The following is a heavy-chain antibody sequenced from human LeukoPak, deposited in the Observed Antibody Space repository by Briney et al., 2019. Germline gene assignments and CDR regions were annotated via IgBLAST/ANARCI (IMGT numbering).Heavy chain of an antibody. J-gene: IGHJ4*02. D-gene: IGHD2-15*01. CDR3: AGGDHCSGGSCYPRC. CDR1: GGSISSGDYY. Sequence: PSETLSLTCTVSGGSISSGDYYWSWIRQPPGKGLEWIGYIYYSGSTYYNPSLKSRVTISVDTSKNQFSLKLSSVTAADTAVYYCAGGDHCSGGSCYPRCWGQGTLVTVSS. CDR2: IYYSGST. V-gene: IGHV4-30-4*08.